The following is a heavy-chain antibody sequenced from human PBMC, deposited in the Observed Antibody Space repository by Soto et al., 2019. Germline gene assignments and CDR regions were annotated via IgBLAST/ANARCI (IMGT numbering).Heavy chain of an antibody. D-gene: IGHD6-19*01. V-gene: IGHV4-30-4*01. CDR2: IYYSGST. J-gene: IGHJ5*02. CDR1: GGSISSGDYY. CDR3: ARDDREQWLVGSGGWFDP. Sequence: QVQLQESGPGLVKPSQTLSLTCTVSGGSISSGDYYWSWIRQPPGKGLEWIGYIYYSGSTYYNPSLKSRVTISVDTSKNQFSLKLSSVTAADTAVYYCARDDREQWLVGSGGWFDPWGQGTLVTVSS.